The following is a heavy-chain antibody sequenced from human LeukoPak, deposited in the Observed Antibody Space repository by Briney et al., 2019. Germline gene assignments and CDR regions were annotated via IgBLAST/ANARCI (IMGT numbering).Heavy chain of an antibody. J-gene: IGHJ4*02. Sequence: TSQTLSLTCAISGDSVSSNSAAWDCIRQSPSRGLEWLGRTDYRTKWYNDYAVAVKSRITIIPDTSKNQFSLQLNSVTPEDTAVYYCARGVVVAIPGRPLYYFDYWGQGTLVTVSS. D-gene: IGHD2-15*01. V-gene: IGHV6-1*01. CDR3: ARGVVVAIPGRPLYYFDY. CDR2: TDYRTKWYN. CDR1: GDSVSSNSAA.